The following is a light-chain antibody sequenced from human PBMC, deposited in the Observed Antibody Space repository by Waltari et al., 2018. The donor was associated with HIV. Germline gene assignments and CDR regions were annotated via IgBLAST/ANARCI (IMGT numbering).Light chain of an antibody. CDR1: SRAVATNNY. J-gene: IGLJ3*02. Sequence: QNVVTPQPSVSVSPGGTVTLTYGLSSRAVATNNYPSWLQQTPGQAPRAISYDTNARSSVVPHRSSGSILGNKAALTLTGAQADDESDYYCMMYVGSGIRVFGGGTKLTVL. CDR2: DTN. CDR3: MMYVGSGIRV. V-gene: IGLV8-61*01.